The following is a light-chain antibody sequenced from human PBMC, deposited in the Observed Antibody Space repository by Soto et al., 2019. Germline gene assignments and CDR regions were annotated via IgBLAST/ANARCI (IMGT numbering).Light chain of an antibody. Sequence: EILMTQSPATLSVSPGERATLSCRASESVAGHLAWYQQKPGQAPRLLIHGASIRATGIPVRFSDSGSGTEFTLTISSLQSEDFAVYYCQKYDSWPRTFGQGTKVDI. CDR1: ESVAGH. J-gene: IGKJ1*01. V-gene: IGKV3-15*01. CDR3: QKYDSWPRT. CDR2: GAS.